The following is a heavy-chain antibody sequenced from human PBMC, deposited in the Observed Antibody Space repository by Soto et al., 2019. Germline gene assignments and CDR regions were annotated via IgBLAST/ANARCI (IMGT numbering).Heavy chain of an antibody. CDR3: ARGGSSYGDYDL. CDR2: IYYSGST. CDR1: GGSMSSHY. Sequence: SETLSLTCTVSGGSMSSHYWSWIRQPPGKGLEWIGYIYYSGSTNYNPSLKSRVTISVDTSKNQFSLKLNSVTAADTAVYYCARGGSSYGDYDLWGQGTLVTVSS. J-gene: IGHJ5*02. V-gene: IGHV4-59*11. D-gene: IGHD4-17*01.